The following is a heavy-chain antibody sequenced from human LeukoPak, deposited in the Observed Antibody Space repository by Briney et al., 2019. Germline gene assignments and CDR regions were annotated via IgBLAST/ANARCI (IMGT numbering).Heavy chain of an antibody. CDR2: IYYSGST. J-gene: IGHJ6*02. D-gene: IGHD1-26*01. Sequence: SETLSLTCTVSGGSISSYYWSWIRQPPGKGLEWIGYIYYSGSTNYNPSLKSRVTISVDTSKNQFSLKLSSVTAADTAVYYCAGSRGSYVYYYYGMDVWAKGPRSPSP. CDR1: GGSISSYY. V-gene: IGHV4-59*12. CDR3: AGSRGSYVYYYYGMDV.